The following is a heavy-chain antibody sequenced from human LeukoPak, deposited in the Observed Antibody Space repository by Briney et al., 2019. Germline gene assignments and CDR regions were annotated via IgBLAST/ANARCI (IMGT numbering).Heavy chain of an antibody. V-gene: IGHV3-23*01. D-gene: IGHD5-24*01. CDR2: ISGSGGST. CDR1: GFTFSSYA. CDR3: AKDPKKGWLHPNFDY. Sequence: PGGSLRLSCAASGFTFSSYAMSWVRQAPGKGLEWVSAISGSGGSTYYADSVKGRFTISRDNSKNTLYLQMNSLRAEDTAVYYCAKDPKKGWLHPNFDYWGQGTLVTVSS. J-gene: IGHJ4*02.